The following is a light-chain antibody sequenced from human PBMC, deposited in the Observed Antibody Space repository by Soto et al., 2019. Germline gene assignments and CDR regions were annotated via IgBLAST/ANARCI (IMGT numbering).Light chain of an antibody. J-gene: IGKJ5*01. V-gene: IGKV3-11*01. Sequence: EIVLTQSPATLCLSPGERATLSFRASQSVSSYLAWYQQKPGQAPRLLIYDASNRATGIPDRFSGSGSGTDFTLTINSLEPEDFAVYFCQQRSNWPPITFGQGTRLEIK. CDR1: QSVSSY. CDR2: DAS. CDR3: QQRSNWPPIT.